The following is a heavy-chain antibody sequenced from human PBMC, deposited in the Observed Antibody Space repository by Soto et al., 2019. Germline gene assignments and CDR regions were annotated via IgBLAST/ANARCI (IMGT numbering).Heavy chain of an antibody. CDR1: GFSLTTDGVG. J-gene: IGHJ4*02. Sequence: QITLKESGPTLVKPTQTLTLTCSFSGFSLTTDGVGVGWVRQPPAEALEWLGLIYWDDDERYSPSLKTRLTITKDPSKNQVVLIMTNMDPVDTATYYCAHSRNLITEDAQVGDFDYWGQGTLVTVSS. V-gene: IGHV2-5*02. CDR3: AHSRNLITEDAQVGDFDY. D-gene: IGHD3-10*01. CDR2: IYWDDDE.